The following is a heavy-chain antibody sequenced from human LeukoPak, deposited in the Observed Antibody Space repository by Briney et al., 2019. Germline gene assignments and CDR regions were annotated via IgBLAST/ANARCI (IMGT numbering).Heavy chain of an antibody. V-gene: IGHV3-23*01. Sequence: PGGSLRLSCAASGFTFSSYAMSWVRQAPGKGLEWVSAISGSGGSTYYADSVKGRFTISRDNSKSTLYLQMHSLRAEDTAVYYCAKGLVNCGGDCYSGGMDVWGQGTTVTVSS. J-gene: IGHJ6*02. D-gene: IGHD2-21*02. CDR3: AKGLVNCGGDCYSGGMDV. CDR1: GFTFSSYA. CDR2: ISGSGGST.